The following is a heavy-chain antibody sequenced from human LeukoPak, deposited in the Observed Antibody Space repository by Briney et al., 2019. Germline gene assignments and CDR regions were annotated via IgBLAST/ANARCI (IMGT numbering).Heavy chain of an antibody. CDR3: AKGRERKAAHPDPNWFDP. D-gene: IGHD6-6*01. J-gene: IGHJ5*02. CDR1: GFPFSAYG. Sequence: GGSLRLSCSASGFPFSAYGVQWVRQAPGRGVEGVAFIWFNGNNRKYADSVRGRFTVSRDNSKNTLYLQMNSLRAGETAVYYCAKGRERKAAHPDPNWFDPWGQGTLVTVSS. V-gene: IGHV3-30*02. CDR2: IWFNGNNR.